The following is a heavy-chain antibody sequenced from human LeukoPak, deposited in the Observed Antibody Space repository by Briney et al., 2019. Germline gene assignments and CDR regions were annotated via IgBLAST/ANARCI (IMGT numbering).Heavy chain of an antibody. CDR1: GFTFSTYG. CDR3: VKASEHYDS. J-gene: IGHJ4*02. D-gene: IGHD3-3*02. V-gene: IGHV3-64D*06. Sequence: PGGSLRLSCSASGFTFSTYGMHWVRQGPGKGLEQVAAISTNGGITVYADSVKGRFTISGDNSKNTLYLQMSGLRAADTAVYYCVKASEHYDSWGQGTLVTVSS. CDR2: ISTNGGIT.